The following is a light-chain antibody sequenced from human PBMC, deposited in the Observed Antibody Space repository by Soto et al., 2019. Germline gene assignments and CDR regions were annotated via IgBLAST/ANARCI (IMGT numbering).Light chain of an antibody. J-gene: IGLJ2*01. CDR2: GDN. CDR1: TSNIGAGYG. V-gene: IGLV1-40*01. CDR3: SSYTSKSSLI. Sequence: QPVLTQPPSVSGAPGQRVTISCTGSTSNIGAGYGVHWYQHLPGTAPKLLIYGDNNRPSGVPGRFSGSKSGTSASLAITGLQAEDEADYYCSSYTSKSSLIFGGGTKLTVL.